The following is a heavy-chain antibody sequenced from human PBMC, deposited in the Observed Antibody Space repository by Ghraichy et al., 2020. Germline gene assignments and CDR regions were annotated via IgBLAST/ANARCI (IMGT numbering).Heavy chain of an antibody. J-gene: IGHJ5*02. Sequence: SETLSLTCTVSGGSISSYYWSWIRQPPGKGLEWIGYIYYSGSTNYNPSLKSRVTISVDTSKNQFSLKLSSVTAADTAVYYCARVTHGSSSWDNWFDPWGQGTLVTVSS. D-gene: IGHD6-13*01. CDR2: IYYSGST. CDR1: GGSISSYY. CDR3: ARVTHGSSSWDNWFDP. V-gene: IGHV4-59*01.